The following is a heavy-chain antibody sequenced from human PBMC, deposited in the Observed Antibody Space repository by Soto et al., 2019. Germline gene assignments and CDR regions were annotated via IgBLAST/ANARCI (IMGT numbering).Heavy chain of an antibody. V-gene: IGHV5-51*01. J-gene: IGHJ6*02. CDR2: IYPGDSDT. CDR3: ARHSAPEIVATGGFRGWSGKYYGMDV. CDR1: GYTFTNYW. D-gene: IGHD5-12*01. Sequence: EVQLVQSGAEVKQPGESLKISCEGSGYTFTNYWIGWVRQMPGKGLEWMGIIYPGDSDTIYSPSFRGQVTISADKSISTAYLQWGSLKASDSAMYYCARHSAPEIVATGGFRGWSGKYYGMDVWGQGTTVTVSS.